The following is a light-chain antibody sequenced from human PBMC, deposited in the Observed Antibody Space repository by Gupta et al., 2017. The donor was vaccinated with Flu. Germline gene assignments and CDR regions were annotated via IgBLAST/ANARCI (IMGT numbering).Light chain of an antibody. V-gene: IGKV1D-12*01. J-gene: IGKJ1*01. CDR2: ATS. CDR3: QQEYSFPWT. CDR1: QGISSC. Sequence: DIQLTQSTSSVSASVGDRVTITCRASQGISSCLAWYQQKPGKAHKLLIYATSRVESGVPSRFSGSGSGTDFTLTISSRHPEDFATYYCQQEYSFPWTCGQGTKVEI.